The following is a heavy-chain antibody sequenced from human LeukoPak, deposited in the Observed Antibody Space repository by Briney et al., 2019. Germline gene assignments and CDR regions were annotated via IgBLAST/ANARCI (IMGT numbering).Heavy chain of an antibody. CDR3: ARRSYDFWSGYYPPGDYYYYGMDV. CDR2: ISGSGGST. V-gene: IGHV3-23*01. CDR1: GFTFSSYA. J-gene: IGHJ6*02. Sequence: LRLSCAASGFTFSSYAMSWVRQAPGKGVEWVSAISGSGGSTYYADSVKGRFTISRENSKNKLYLQMNRLRAEETVVYYCARRSYDFWSGYYPPGDYYYYGMDVWGQGTTVTVSS. D-gene: IGHD3-3*01.